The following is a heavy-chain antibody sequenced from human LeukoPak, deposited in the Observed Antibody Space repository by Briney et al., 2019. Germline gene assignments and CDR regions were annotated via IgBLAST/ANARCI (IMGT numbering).Heavy chain of an antibody. D-gene: IGHD3-22*01. CDR2: IYYSGST. Sequence: SETLSLTCTVSGGSISSYYWSWIRQPPGKGLEWIGYIYYSGSTNYNPSLKSRVTISVDTSKNQFSLKLSSVTAADTAVYYCARHSAYYDSSGYFSHYFDYWGQGALVTVSS. J-gene: IGHJ4*02. V-gene: IGHV4-59*08. CDR1: GGSISSYY. CDR3: ARHSAYYDSSGYFSHYFDY.